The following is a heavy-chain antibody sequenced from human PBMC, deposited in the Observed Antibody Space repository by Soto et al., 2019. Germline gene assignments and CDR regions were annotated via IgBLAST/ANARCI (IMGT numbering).Heavy chain of an antibody. D-gene: IGHD3-22*01. V-gene: IGHV5-51*01. CDR3: ARRSYDSSGYYWSNYAFDI. CDR2: IYPGDSDT. J-gene: IGHJ3*02. Sequence: GESLKISCTGSGYRFTSYCIGCVRPMPGKGLEWMGIIYPGDSDTRYSPSFQGQVTISADKSISTAYLQWSSLKASDTAMYYCARRSYDSSGYYWSNYAFDIWGQGTMVTVSS. CDR1: GYRFTSYC.